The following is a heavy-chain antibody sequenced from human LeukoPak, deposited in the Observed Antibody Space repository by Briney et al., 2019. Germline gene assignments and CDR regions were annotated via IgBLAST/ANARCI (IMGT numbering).Heavy chain of an antibody. D-gene: IGHD3-22*01. CDR3: ASYYYDSSGYRVHAFDI. CDR2: ISSSGRTI. V-gene: IGHV3-48*03. J-gene: IGHJ3*02. Sequence: GGSLRLSCAVSGFTFSSYEMNWVRQAPGKGLEWVSYISSSGRTIYNADSVKGRFTISRDNAKNSLYLQMNSLRAEDTAVYYCASYYYDSSGYRVHAFDIWGQGTMVTVSS. CDR1: GFTFSSYE.